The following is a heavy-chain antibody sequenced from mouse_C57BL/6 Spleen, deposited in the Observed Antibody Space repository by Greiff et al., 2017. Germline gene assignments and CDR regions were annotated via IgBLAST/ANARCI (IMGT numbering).Heavy chain of an antibody. V-gene: IGHV1-81*01. J-gene: IGHJ2*01. CDR1: GYTFTSYG. CDR2: IYPRSGNT. Sequence: VKLVESGAELARPGASVKLSCKASGYTFTSYGISWVKQRTGQGLEWIGEIYPRSGNTYYNEKFKGKATLTADKSSSTAYMELRSLTSEDSAVYFCARREIWGQGTTLTVSS. CDR3: ARREI.